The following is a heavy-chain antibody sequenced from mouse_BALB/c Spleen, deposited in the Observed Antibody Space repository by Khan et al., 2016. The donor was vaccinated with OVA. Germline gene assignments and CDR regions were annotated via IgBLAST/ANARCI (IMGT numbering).Heavy chain of an antibody. D-gene: IGHD1-1*01. CDR2: ISNSGCT. J-gene: IGHJ2*01. Sequence: EVQLQESGPGLLKPSQSLSLTCTVTGYSITSDYAWNWIRQFPGKKLEWMAYISNSGCTPYSPSLRSRFPIPRDTSKNQFFLQLNSVTTDDTATYYLASGRLLLRYPDYFDYWGQGTTLTVAS. CDR1: GYSITSDYA. CDR3: ASGRLLLRYPDYFDY. V-gene: IGHV3-2*02.